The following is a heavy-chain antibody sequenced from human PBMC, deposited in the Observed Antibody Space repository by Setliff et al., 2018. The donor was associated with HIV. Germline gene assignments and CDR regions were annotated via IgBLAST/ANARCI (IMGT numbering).Heavy chain of an antibody. V-gene: IGHV4-34*01. CDR1: GGSLSGYY. Sequence: SETLSLTCAVYGGSLSGYYWSWVSQSPGRGLEWIGEINQSGNTNFNPSLKSRLIISVDTSKSQFSLKLTSVTAAYTALYYCAREGGQGYSGSGSFYHRNFDLWGRGTLVTVSS. CDR3: AREGGQGYSGSGSFYHRNFDL. D-gene: IGHD3-10*01. J-gene: IGHJ2*01. CDR2: INQSGNT.